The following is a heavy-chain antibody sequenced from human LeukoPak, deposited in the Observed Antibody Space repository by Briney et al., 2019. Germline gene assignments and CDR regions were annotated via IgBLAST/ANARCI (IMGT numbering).Heavy chain of an antibody. CDR3: ARSPSYSSSPNYGMDV. CDR2: IYSGGST. V-gene: IGHV3-53*01. D-gene: IGHD6-13*01. Sequence: GGSLRLSCAASGFTVSSNYMSWVRQAPGKGLEWVSVIYSGGSTYYADSVKGRFAISRDNSKNTLYLQMNSLRAEDTAVYYCARSPSYSSSPNYGMDVWGQGTTVTVSS. J-gene: IGHJ6*02. CDR1: GFTVSSNY.